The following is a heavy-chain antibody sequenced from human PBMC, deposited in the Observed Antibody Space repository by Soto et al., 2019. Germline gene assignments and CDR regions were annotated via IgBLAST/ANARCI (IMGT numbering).Heavy chain of an antibody. CDR3: GRSITGTAGALDS. CDR1: GFSYW. V-gene: IGHV3-7*04. CDR2: INQDASET. Sequence: EVQLVESGGGLVQPGGSLSLSCAASGFSYWMTWLRQAPGKGLEWVANINQDASETHYGDSVKGRFTISRDNAKKSLYLQMNSLRAEDTAVYYCGRSITGTAGALDSWGQGTLVIVSS. D-gene: IGHD1-20*01. J-gene: IGHJ4*02.